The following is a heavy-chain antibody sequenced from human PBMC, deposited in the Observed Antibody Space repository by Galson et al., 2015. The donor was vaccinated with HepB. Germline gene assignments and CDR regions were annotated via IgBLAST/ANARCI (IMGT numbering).Heavy chain of an antibody. CDR1: GFIFTEYG. CDR2: SWYDGSDK. V-gene: IGHV3-33*02. CDR3: AKGRFQGRYSMDA. J-gene: IGHJ6*02. Sequence: SLRLSCAASGFIFTEYGMHWGRQAPGEGLEWVAVSWYDGSDKYYSDSVKGRFTISRDQSTATLFLEMNSLRGDDTAVYYCAKGRFQGRYSMDAWGQGTAVIVSS.